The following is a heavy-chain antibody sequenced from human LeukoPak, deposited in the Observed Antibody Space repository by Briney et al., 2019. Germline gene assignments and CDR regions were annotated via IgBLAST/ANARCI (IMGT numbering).Heavy chain of an antibody. D-gene: IGHD1-26*01. CDR3: ARGGATTNDAFDI. Sequence: SEALSLTCTVSGYSISSGYYWGWIRQPPGKGLEWIGSGSTNYNPSLKSRVTISVDKSKNQFSLKLSSVTAVDTAVYYCARGGATTNDAFDIWGQGTMVTVSS. CDR2: SGST. CDR1: GYSISSGYY. J-gene: IGHJ3*02. V-gene: IGHV4-38-2*02.